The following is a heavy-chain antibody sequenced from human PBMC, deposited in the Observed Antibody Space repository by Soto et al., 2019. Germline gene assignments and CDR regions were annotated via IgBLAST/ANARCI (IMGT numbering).Heavy chain of an antibody. CDR1: GYSFPSYW. CDR2: IDPSDSYT. Sequence: PGESLKISCKGSGYSFPSYWISWVRQMPGKGLEWMGRIDPSDSYTNYSPSFQGHVTISADKSISTAYLQWSSLKASDTAMYYCARTDYGADKAFDIWGQGTMVTVSS. J-gene: IGHJ3*02. V-gene: IGHV5-10-1*01. CDR3: ARTDYGADKAFDI. D-gene: IGHD4-17*01.